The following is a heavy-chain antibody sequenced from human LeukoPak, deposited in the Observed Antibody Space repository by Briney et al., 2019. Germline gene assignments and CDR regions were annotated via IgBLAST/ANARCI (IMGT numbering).Heavy chain of an antibody. Sequence: SQTLSLTCTVSGGSISSGSYYWSWIRQPAGKGLEWIGRIYTSGSTNYNPSLKSRVTISLDTSKNQFSLKLSSVTAADTAVYYCARGISGEFDYWGQGTLVTVSS. V-gene: IGHV4-61*02. D-gene: IGHD6-19*01. CDR2: IYTSGST. CDR3: ARGISGEFDY. J-gene: IGHJ4*02. CDR1: GGSISSGSYY.